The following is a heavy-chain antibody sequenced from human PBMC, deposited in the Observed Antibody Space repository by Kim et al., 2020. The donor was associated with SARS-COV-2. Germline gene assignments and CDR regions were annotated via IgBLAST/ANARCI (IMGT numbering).Heavy chain of an antibody. CDR2: INHSGST. V-gene: IGHV4-34*01. J-gene: IGHJ4*02. D-gene: IGHD6-13*01. CDR3: ARGPTPYSSSWYTE. CDR1: GGSFSGYY. Sequence: SETLSLTCAVYGGSFSGYYWSWIRQPPGKGLEWIGEINHSGSTNYNPSLKSRVTISVDTSKNQFSLKLSSVTAADTAVYYCARGPTPYSSSWYTEWGQGTLVTVSS.